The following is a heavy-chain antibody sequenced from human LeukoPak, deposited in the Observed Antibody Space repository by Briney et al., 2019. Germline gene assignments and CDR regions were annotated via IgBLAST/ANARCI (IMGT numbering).Heavy chain of an antibody. CDR1: GFTFSSYA. CDR2: MTSDGSLK. Sequence: GGSLRLSCSASGFTFSSYAMHWVRQAPGKGLEWVAVMTSDGSLKIYTDSVRGRFTISRDNSKNTLYLEMNSLRVDDTAIYYCARDPRSAAPDYFDSWGQGTLVTVSS. J-gene: IGHJ4*02. CDR3: ARDPRSAAPDYFDS. D-gene: IGHD6-13*01. V-gene: IGHV3-30-3*01.